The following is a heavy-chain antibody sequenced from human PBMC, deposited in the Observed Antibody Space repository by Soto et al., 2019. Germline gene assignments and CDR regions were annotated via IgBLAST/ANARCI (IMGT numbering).Heavy chain of an antibody. Sequence: XETLSLTCSVFGVSISRNYWSCIRHPAGKGLEWIGRIYKNGTTDYNPSLESRVTMSVDPSKNRISLKLSSATAADTAIYYCARGLYCGDECYFDYWGQRIQVTSPQ. D-gene: IGHD2-21*01. CDR2: IYKNGTT. CDR1: GVSISRNY. J-gene: IGHJ4*02. V-gene: IGHV4-4*07. CDR3: ARGLYCGDECYFDY.